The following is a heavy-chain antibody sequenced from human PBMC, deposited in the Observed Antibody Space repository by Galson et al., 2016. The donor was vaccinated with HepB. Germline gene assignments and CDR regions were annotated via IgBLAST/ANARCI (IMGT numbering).Heavy chain of an antibody. CDR2: IYSGGST. V-gene: IGHV3-53*01. Sequence: SLRLSCAASGFTFSDYWMSWLRQAPGKGLEWVSVIYSGGSTYYADSVKGRFTISRDNSKNTLYLQMNSLRAEDTAVYYCARDPMATRYYYYGMDAWGQGTTVTVSS. D-gene: IGHD5-24*01. CDR1: GFTFSDYW. J-gene: IGHJ6*02. CDR3: ARDPMATRYYYYGMDA.